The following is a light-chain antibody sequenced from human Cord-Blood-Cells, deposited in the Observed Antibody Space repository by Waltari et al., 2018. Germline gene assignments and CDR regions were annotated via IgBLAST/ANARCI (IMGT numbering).Light chain of an antibody. J-gene: IGKJ1*01. CDR3: QQYYSTPPT. V-gene: IGKV4-1*01. Sequence: DIVMTQSPDSLAVSLGERATINCTSSRSVLYSSNNKNYLAWYQQKPGQPPKLLIYWASTRESGVPDRFSGSGSGTDFTLTSSSLQAEDVAVYYCQQYYSTPPTFGQGTKVEIK. CDR2: WAS. CDR1: RSVLYSSNNKNY.